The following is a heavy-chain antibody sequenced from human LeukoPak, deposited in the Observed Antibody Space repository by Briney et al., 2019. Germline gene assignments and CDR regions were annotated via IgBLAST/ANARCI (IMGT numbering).Heavy chain of an antibody. D-gene: IGHD6-13*01. CDR3: ARDPSSSSWCARGDY. V-gene: IGHV1-46*01. CDR1: GYTFTSYY. J-gene: IGHJ4*02. Sequence: ASVKVSCKASGYTFTSYYMHWVRQAPGQGLEWMGIINPSGGSTSYAQKFQGRVTITADKSTSTAYMELSSLRSEDTAVYYCARDPSSSSWCARGDYWGQGTLVTVSS. CDR2: INPSGGST.